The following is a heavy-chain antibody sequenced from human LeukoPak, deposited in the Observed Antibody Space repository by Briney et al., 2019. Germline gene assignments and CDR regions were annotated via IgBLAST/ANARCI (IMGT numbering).Heavy chain of an antibody. Sequence: GGSLRLSCVASGASGFTFRSYAMNWVRQAPGRGPEWISSVSGSGSSTYYADSVKGRFTISRDNSKNTLYLQMNSLRAEDTAVYYCAKGGYDWATQFDYWGQGTLVTVSS. CDR1: GFTFRSYA. CDR3: AKGGYDWATQFDY. V-gene: IGHV3-23*01. CDR2: VSGSGSST. J-gene: IGHJ4*02. D-gene: IGHD5-12*01.